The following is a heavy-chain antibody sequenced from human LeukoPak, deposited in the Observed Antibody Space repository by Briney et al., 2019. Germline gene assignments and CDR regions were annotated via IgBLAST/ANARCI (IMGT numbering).Heavy chain of an antibody. Sequence: PSQTLSLTCTVSGGSISSGGYYSSWSRQHPGKGLEWIGYIYYSGSTYYNPSLKSRVTISVDTSKNQFSLKLSSATAADTAVYYCAREGLDYGVDYWGQGTLVTVSS. V-gene: IGHV4-31*03. D-gene: IGHD4-17*01. CDR1: GGSISSGGYY. CDR2: IYYSGST. CDR3: AREGLDYGVDY. J-gene: IGHJ4*02.